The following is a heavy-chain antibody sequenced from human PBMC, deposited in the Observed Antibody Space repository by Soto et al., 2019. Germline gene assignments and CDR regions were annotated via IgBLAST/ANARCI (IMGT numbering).Heavy chain of an antibody. V-gene: IGHV3-23*01. D-gene: IGHD3-22*01. CDR1: GFTFSSYA. CDR2: ISGRGDDT. CDR3: ARAQPTYSSSYFDY. Sequence: GGSLRLSCAASGFTFSSYAMSWVRQAPGKGLEWVSTISGRGDDTYYTDSVKGRFAISRDNSKNTLYVHMNSLRAEDTAVYYCARAQPTYSSSYFDYWGQGTLVTVSS. J-gene: IGHJ4*02.